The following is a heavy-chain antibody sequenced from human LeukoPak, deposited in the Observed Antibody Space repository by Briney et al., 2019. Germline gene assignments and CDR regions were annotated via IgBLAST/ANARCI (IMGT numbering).Heavy chain of an antibody. D-gene: IGHD4-23*01. CDR3: ARRGAVYAGNDFDY. CDR2: IYYSGST. J-gene: IGHJ4*02. CDR1: GGSISGYY. V-gene: IGHV4-59*08. Sequence: SSETLSLTCTVPGGSISGYYWSWIRQPPGKGLEWIGHIYYSGSTNYNPSLKSRVTISVDTSRNQFSLKLSSVTAADTAVYYCARRGAVYAGNDFDYWGQGTLVSVST.